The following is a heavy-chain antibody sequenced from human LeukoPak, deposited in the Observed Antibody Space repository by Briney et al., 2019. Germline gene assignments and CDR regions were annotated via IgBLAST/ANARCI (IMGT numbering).Heavy chain of an antibody. CDR3: ARVAASGTALDAFDN. J-gene: IGHJ3*02. CDR1: GYFISSGYY. CDR2: IYHSGST. V-gene: IGHV4-38-2*01. Sequence: PSETLSLTCAVSGYFISSGYYWGWIRQPPGKGLEWIGSIYHSGSTYFNPSLKSRVTISVDTSRNQFSLTLSYVTAADTAVYFCARVAASGTALDAFDNWGQGTMVTVSS. D-gene: IGHD6-13*01.